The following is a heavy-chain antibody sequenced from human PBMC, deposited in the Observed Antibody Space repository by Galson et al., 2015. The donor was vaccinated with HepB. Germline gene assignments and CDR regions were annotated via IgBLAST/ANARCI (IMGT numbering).Heavy chain of an antibody. CDR1: GYTFTNYY. Sequence: SVKVSCKASGYTFTNYYIHWVRQAPGQGLEWMGIINPSDGYTTYAQRFQGRVTVARDKSTSTVYMELSSPRAEDTAVYYCARGGGVPNYSDTSGYYSPDAFDIWGQGTMVTVSS. D-gene: IGHD3-22*01. V-gene: IGHV1-46*03. CDR2: INPSDGYT. CDR3: ARGGGVPNYSDTSGYYSPDAFDI. J-gene: IGHJ3*02.